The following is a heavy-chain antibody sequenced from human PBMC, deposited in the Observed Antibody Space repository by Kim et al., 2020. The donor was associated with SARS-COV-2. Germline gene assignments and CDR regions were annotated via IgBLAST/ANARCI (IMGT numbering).Heavy chain of an antibody. CDR1: GFTVSDYW. J-gene: IGHJ4*01. Sequence: GESLRLSCAASGFTVSDYWMHWVRQAPGKGLVWVSRLHRDGRTKNYAESVKGRFTISRDNAKNTLYLQMNSLRVEDTAVYYCSREVPTTAVWYLGHWGQGTPVTVSS. D-gene: IGHD2-15*01. CDR2: LHRDGRTK. CDR3: SREVPTTAVWYLGH. V-gene: IGHV3-74*01.